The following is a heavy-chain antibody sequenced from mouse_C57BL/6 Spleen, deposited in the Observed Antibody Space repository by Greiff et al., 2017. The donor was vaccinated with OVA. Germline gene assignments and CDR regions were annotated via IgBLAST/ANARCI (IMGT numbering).Heavy chain of an antibody. CDR2: INPSNGGT. CDR1: GYTFTSYW. J-gene: IGHJ2*01. V-gene: IGHV1-53*01. D-gene: IGHD1-3*01. Sequence: QVQLQQPGTELVKPGASVKLSCKASGYTFTSYWLHWVKQRPGQGLEWIGNINPSNGGTNYNEKFKSKATLTADKSSSTAYMQLSSLTSDDSSVYYGASVDYKSSSSYYFDYWGKGTTLTVSS. CDR3: ASVDYKSSSSYYFDY.